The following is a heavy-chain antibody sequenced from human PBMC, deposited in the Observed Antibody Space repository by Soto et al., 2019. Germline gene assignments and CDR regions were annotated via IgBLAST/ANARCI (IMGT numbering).Heavy chain of an antibody. CDR3: ARADGIGSGGRYGMDV. CDR2: ISAYNGNT. CDR1: GYTFTSYG. Sequence: EASVKVSCKASGYTFTSYGISWVRQAPGQGLEWMGWISAYNGNTNYAQKLQGRVTMTTDTSTSTAYMELRSLRSDDTAVYYCARADGIGSGGRYGMDVWGQGTTVTVSS. J-gene: IGHJ6*02. D-gene: IGHD2-15*01. V-gene: IGHV1-18*01.